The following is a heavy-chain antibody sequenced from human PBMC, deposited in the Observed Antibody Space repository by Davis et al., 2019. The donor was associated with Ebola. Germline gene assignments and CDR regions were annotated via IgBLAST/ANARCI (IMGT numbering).Heavy chain of an antibody. D-gene: IGHD5-24*01. J-gene: IGHJ4*02. CDR2: IRYDGSNK. CDR3: AKDRGWLQFDY. CDR1: GFTFSGFW. Sequence: GESLKISCAASGFTFSGFWMSWVRQAPGKGLEWVAFIRYDGSNKYYADSVKGRFTISRDNAKNSLYLQMNSLRAEDTAVYYCAKDRGWLQFDYWGQGALVTVSS. V-gene: IGHV3-30*02.